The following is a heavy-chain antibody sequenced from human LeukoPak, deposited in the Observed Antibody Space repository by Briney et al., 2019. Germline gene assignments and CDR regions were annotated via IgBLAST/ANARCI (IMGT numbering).Heavy chain of an antibody. J-gene: IGHJ3*01. Sequence: GGSLRLSCAASGITFSSYWMHWVRQVPGKGLEWLSYIKSDGTNTGYADPVKGRFTVSRDNAKNTLYLKMNSLGGEDTAVYYCARSPRVYDSSGHLHDAFDLWGQGTMVTVSS. CDR1: GITFSSYW. D-gene: IGHD3-22*01. V-gene: IGHV3-74*01. CDR2: IKSDGTNT. CDR3: ARSPRVYDSSGHLHDAFDL.